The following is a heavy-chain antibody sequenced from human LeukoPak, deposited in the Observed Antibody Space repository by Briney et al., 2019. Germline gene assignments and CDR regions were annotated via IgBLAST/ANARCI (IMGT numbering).Heavy chain of an antibody. CDR2: IYPGDSDT. V-gene: IGHV5-51*01. J-gene: IGHJ5*02. CDR1: GYSFTSYW. D-gene: IGHD3-10*01. Sequence: GESLKISCKGSGYSFTSYWIGWVRQMPGKGLEWMGIIYPGDSDTRYSPSFQGQVTISADKSISTACLQWSSLKASDTAMYYCARRENYYGSGSYYWNWFDPWGQGTLVTVSS. CDR3: ARRENYYGSGSYYWNWFDP.